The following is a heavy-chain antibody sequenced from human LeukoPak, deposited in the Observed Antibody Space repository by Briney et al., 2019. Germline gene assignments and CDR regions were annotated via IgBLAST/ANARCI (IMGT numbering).Heavy chain of an antibody. CDR1: GFTFSSYG. D-gene: IGHD5-18*01. CDR3: AKAEKGVGGYSYGLAFEIDY. J-gene: IGHJ4*02. Sequence: GRSLRLSCAASGFTFSSYGMHWVRQAPGKGLEWVAVISYDGSNKYYADSVKGRFTISRDNSKNTLYLQMNSLRAEDTAVYYCAKAEKGVGGYSYGLAFEIDYWGQGTLVNVSS. V-gene: IGHV3-30*18. CDR2: ISYDGSNK.